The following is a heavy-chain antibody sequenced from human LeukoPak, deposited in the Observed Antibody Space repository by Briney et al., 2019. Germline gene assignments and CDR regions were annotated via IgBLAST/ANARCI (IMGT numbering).Heavy chain of an antibody. CDR3: ARPTGDITMIVATYYFDY. J-gene: IGHJ4*02. Sequence: GGSLSLSCAASGFTFSSYEMNWVRQAPGKGLEWVAYISSSGSTTYYADSVKGRSTTSRATAKNSLFMQMNSMVADVTAVYYCARPTGDITMIVATYYFDYWGQGTLVTVSS. CDR2: ISSSGSTT. CDR1: GFTFSSYE. D-gene: IGHD3-22*01. V-gene: IGHV3-48*03.